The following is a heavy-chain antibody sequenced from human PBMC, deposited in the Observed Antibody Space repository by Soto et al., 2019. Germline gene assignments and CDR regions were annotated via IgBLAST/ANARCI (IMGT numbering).Heavy chain of an antibody. CDR3: ARRYGYSFDY. D-gene: IGHD1-1*01. Sequence: SQTLSLTCAISGDSVSNIDAVWNWIRQSPSRGLEWLGRTYYRSRWHNEYALSVKSRMTINPDTSRNQFSLKLSSVTAADTAVYYCARRYGYSFDYWGQGTLVTVSS. CDR2: TYYRSRWHN. CDR1: GDSVSNIDAV. V-gene: IGHV6-1*01. J-gene: IGHJ4*02.